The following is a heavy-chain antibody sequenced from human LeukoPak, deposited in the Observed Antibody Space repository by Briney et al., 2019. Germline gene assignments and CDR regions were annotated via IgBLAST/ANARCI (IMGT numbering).Heavy chain of an antibody. CDR1: GFTFSSYA. CDR3: AKDLLAKPHYYYYGMDV. V-gene: IGHV3-30-3*01. CDR2: ISYDGSNK. Sequence: PGGSLRLSCAASGFTFSSYAMHWVRQAPGKGLEWVAVISYDGSNKYYADSVKGRFTISRDNSKNTLYLQMNSLRAEDTAVYYCAKDLLAKPHYYYYGMDVWGQGTTVTVSS. J-gene: IGHJ6*02.